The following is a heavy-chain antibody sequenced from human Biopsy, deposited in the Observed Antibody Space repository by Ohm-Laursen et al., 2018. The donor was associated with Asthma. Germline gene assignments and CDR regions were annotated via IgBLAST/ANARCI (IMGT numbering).Heavy chain of an antibody. CDR1: GGTSSNFA. V-gene: IGHV1-69*13. CDR2: IMTVFGTT. Sequence: SVKVSCKAPGGTSSNFAISWVRQAPGQGLEWLGGIMTVFGTTNYAQKFQGRVTITADEPTSTAYMEVTSLRSEDTAIYYCARCQVGYSSGWSLLLKKIYYSGMDVWGQGTAVTVSS. D-gene: IGHD6-19*01. J-gene: IGHJ6*02. CDR3: ARCQVGYSSGWSLLLKKIYYSGMDV.